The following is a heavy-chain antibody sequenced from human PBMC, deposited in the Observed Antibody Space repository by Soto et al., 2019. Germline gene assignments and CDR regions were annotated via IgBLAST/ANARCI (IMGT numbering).Heavy chain of an antibody. CDR2: INPNSGGT. J-gene: IGHJ6*03. D-gene: IGHD2-2*01. CDR1: GYTFTGYY. CDR3: ARGLCSIKSCYDYYYYMDV. V-gene: IGHV1-2*04. Sequence: ASVKVSCKASGYTFTGYYMHWVRQAPGQGLEWMGWINPNSGGTNYAQKFQGWVTVTRDTSISTAYMELSRLRSDDTAVYYCARGLCSIKSCYDYYYYMDVCGKXSTVTVSS.